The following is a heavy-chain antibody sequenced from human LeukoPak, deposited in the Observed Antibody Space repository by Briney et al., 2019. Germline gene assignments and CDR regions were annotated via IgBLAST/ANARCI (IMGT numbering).Heavy chain of an antibody. CDR3: ARDRSGTEHFDY. D-gene: IGHD6-13*01. V-gene: IGHV3-30*04. J-gene: IGHJ4*02. CDR1: GFTFSSYA. CDR2: ISYDGSNK. Sequence: GGSLRLSCAASGFTFSSYAMHWVRQAPGKGLEWVAVISYDGSNKYYADSVKGRFTISRDNSKNALYLQMNSLRAEDTAVYYCARDRSGTEHFDYWGQGTLVTVSS.